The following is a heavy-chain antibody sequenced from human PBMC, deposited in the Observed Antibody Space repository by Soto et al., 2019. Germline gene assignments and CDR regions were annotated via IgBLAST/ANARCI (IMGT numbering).Heavy chain of an antibody. J-gene: IGHJ4*02. CDR2: MSGSQDNHNI. CDR1: GFDFDTYV. CDR3: AKGINIVEGPGVIDY. V-gene: IGHV3-23*01. Sequence: EVQLLESGGGLVLRGGSLRLSCVASGFDFDTYVMNWVRQAPGKGLEWVAGMSGSQDNHNIYYIDSVRGRFTISRDNSRSTVYLDLSRLGADDTAVYYCAKGINIVEGPGVIDYWGQGTLVTVAS. D-gene: IGHD2-2*01.